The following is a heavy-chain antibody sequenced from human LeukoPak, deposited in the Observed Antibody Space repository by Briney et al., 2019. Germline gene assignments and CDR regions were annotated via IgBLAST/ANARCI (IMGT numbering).Heavy chain of an antibody. CDR2: IYYSGYT. D-gene: IGHD3-10*01. V-gene: IGHV4-59*01. CDR1: GGSISSYY. CDR3: ARTTMVRGTYYMDV. Sequence: PSETLSLTCTVSGGSISSYYWSWIRQPPGKGLEWIGCIYYSGYTNYKSSLRSRVTISVDTSKNQFSLKLSSVTAAGTAVYYCARTTMVRGTYYMDVWGKGTTVTVSS. J-gene: IGHJ6*03.